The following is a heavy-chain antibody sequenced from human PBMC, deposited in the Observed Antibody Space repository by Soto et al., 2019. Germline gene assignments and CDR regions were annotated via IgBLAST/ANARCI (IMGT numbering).Heavy chain of an antibody. J-gene: IGHJ4*02. CDR2: IYYSGNI. CDR1: GGSISSSSYY. CDR3: ARQFYFGSGSYYNRSFDF. V-gene: IGHV4-39*01. D-gene: IGHD3-10*01. Sequence: SETLSLTCTVSGGSISSSSYYWGWIRQPPGKGLEWIGTIYYSGNIYYNPSLKSRVTISVDTAKNQFSLKLSSVTAADTAVYYCARQFYFGSGSYYNRSFDFWGQGTLVTV.